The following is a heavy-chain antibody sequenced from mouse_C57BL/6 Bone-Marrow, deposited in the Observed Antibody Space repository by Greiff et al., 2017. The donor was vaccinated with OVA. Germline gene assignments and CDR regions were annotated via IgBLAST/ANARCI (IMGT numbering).Heavy chain of an antibody. D-gene: IGHD1-1*01. Sequence: QVTLKVCGPGILQPSQTLSLTCSFSGFSLSTFGMGVGWIRQPSGKGLEWLAHIWWDDDKYYNPALKRRLTISKDTSKNQVFLKIANVDTADTATYYCARITTVVATEAMDYWGQGTSVTVSS. V-gene: IGHV8-8*01. J-gene: IGHJ4*01. CDR3: ARITTVVATEAMDY. CDR2: IWWDDDK. CDR1: GFSLSTFGMG.